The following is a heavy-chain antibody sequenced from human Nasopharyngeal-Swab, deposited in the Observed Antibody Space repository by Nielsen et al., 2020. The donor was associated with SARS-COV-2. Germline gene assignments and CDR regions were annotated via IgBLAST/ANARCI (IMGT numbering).Heavy chain of an antibody. CDR3: AKELHSTHAFDF. CDR1: GGSITSSNY. J-gene: IGHJ3*01. CDR2: IYHTGDT. V-gene: IGHV4-4*02. Sequence: SETLSLTCVVSGGSITSSNYWSWVRQSPGKGLEWIAEIYHTGDTYLNPSLSSRVTISVDKSNNQFSLKLSPVTAADTAVYFCAKELHSTHAFDFWGQGTMVTVSS.